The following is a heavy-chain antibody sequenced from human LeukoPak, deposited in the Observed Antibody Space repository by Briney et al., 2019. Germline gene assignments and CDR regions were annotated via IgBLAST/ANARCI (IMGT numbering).Heavy chain of an antibody. CDR1: GFTFGDYA. Sequence: PGRSLRLSCTASGFTFGDYAMSWVRQAPGKGLEWVGFIRSKAYGGTTEYAASVKGRFTISRDDSKSIVYLQMNSLKTEDTAVYYCTRAPVGALDYWGQGTLVTVSS. V-gene: IGHV3-49*04. CDR2: IRSKAYGGTT. J-gene: IGHJ4*02. CDR3: TRAPVGALDY. D-gene: IGHD1-26*01.